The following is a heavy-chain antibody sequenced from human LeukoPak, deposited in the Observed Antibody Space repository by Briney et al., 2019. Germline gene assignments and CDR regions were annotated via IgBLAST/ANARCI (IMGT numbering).Heavy chain of an antibody. CDR2: IYYSGST. V-gene: IGHV4-39*01. J-gene: IGHJ4*02. D-gene: IGHD5-12*01. Sequence: TSETLSLTCTVSGGSISSSSYYWGWIRQPPGKGLEWIGSIYYSGSTYYNPSLKSRVTISVDTSKNQFSLKLSSVTAADTAVYYCARQRVATIMFDYWGQGTLVTVSS. CDR1: GGSISSSSYY. CDR3: ARQRVATIMFDY.